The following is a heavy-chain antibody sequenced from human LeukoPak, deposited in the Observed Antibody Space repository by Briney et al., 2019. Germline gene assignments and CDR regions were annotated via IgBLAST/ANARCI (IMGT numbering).Heavy chain of an antibody. D-gene: IGHD6-19*01. V-gene: IGHV4-31*03. Sequence: PSETLSLTCIVSGGSISSGGYYWSWIRRHPGKGLEWIGYIYYSGSTYYNPSLKSRVTISVDTSTNQFSLKLSSVTAADTAVYYCARLDGSSGWFDLWGRGTLVTVSS. CDR2: IYYSGST. J-gene: IGHJ2*01. CDR3: ARLDGSSGWFDL. CDR1: GGSISSGGYY.